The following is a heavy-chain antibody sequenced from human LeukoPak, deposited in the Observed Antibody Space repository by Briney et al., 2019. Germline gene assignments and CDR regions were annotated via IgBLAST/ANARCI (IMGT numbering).Heavy chain of an antibody. CDR2: IIPIFGTA. CDR3: ARDSMVRGVAKPYNWFDP. J-gene: IGHJ5*02. CDR1: GGTFSSYA. D-gene: IGHD3-10*01. Sequence: SVKVSCKASGGTFSSYAISWVRQAPGQGLEWMGGIIPIFGTANYAQKFQGRVTITADESTSTAYMELSSLRSEDTAVYYCARDSMVRGVAKPYNWFDPWGQGTLVTVSS. V-gene: IGHV1-69*13.